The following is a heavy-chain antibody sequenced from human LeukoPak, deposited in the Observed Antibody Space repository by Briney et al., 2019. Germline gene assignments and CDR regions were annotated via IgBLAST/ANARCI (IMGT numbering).Heavy chain of an antibody. Sequence: GGSLRLSCAASGFTFSTYWMNWVRQAPGKGLEWVANIKQDGSAKYYVDSVKGRFTLSKDSAKNSLYLQMSSLRAEDTAVYYCARAEWSNWYFDLWGRGTLVTVSS. CDR1: GFTFSTYW. CDR2: IKQDGSAK. J-gene: IGHJ2*01. CDR3: ARAEWSNWYFDL. D-gene: IGHD3-3*01. V-gene: IGHV3-7*03.